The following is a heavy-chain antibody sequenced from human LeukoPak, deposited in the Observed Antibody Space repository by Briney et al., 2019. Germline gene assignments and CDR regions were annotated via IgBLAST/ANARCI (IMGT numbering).Heavy chain of an antibody. CDR1: GFTVSSNY. Sequence: GGSLRLSCAASGFTVSSNYMSWVRQAPGKGLEWVSVIYSGGSTYYADSVKGRFTISRDNSKNTLYLQMNSLRAEDTAVYYCARLYSSGWFDPWGQGTLVTVSS. J-gene: IGHJ5*02. V-gene: IGHV3-66*02. CDR2: IYSGGST. CDR3: ARLYSSGWFDP. D-gene: IGHD6-19*01.